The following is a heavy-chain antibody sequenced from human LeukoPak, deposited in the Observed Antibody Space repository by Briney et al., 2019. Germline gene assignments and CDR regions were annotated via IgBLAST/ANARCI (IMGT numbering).Heavy chain of an antibody. CDR3: AKDRFYDSSGNHFESEK. CDR1: GFTFSTYG. Sequence: GGSLRLSCAASGFTFSTYGMSWVRQAPGKGLDWVSGISGSGGRTTYANSVAGRFTVSRDNSKNTLYLQMNNLRAEDTALYYCAKDRFYDSSGNHFESEKWGQGTLVTV. CDR2: ISGSGGRT. V-gene: IGHV3-23*01. D-gene: IGHD3-22*01. J-gene: IGHJ4*02.